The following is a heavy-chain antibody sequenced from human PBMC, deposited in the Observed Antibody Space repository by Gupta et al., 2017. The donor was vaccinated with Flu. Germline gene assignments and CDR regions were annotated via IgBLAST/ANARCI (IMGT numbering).Heavy chain of an antibody. D-gene: IGHD5-12*01. J-gene: IGHJ4*02. CDR3: ARAVGSWLQLDY. Sequence: VRQAPGKGLEWVTVIWYDGNNKYYADSVKGRFTISRDNPKNTLYLQMNSLRAEDTAVYYCARAVGSWLQLDYWGQGTLVTVSS. V-gene: IGHV3-33*01. CDR2: IWYDGNNK.